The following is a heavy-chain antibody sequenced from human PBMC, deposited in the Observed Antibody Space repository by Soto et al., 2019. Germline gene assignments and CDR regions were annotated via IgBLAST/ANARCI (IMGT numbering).Heavy chain of an antibody. V-gene: IGHV3-74*01. Sequence: EVQLVESGGGLVQPGGSLRLSCAASGFTFTNYWMHWVRQAPGKGLVWVSRITTDGSETHYADSVKGRFTISRDNAKNTVYLQMSSRRAEDTAVYYCASLTTLSEFLDLWSRGTPVTVSS. D-gene: IGHD4-4*01. CDR1: GFTFTNYW. CDR3: ASLTTLSEFLDL. CDR2: ITTDGSET. J-gene: IGHJ2*01.